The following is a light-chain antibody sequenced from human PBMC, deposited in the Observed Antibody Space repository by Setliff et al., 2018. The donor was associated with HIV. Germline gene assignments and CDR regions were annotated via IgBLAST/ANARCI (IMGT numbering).Light chain of an antibody. J-gene: IGLJ3*02. CDR1: SSNIGNNY. Sequence: QSALTQPPSVSAAPGQKVTISCSGSSSNIGNNYVSWYQQLPGTAPKLLIYENSNRPSGIPDRFSGSKSGTSATLGITGLQTGDEADYYCGTWDDSLGAGVFGGGTQLTVL. V-gene: IGLV1-51*02. CDR2: ENS. CDR3: GTWDDSLGAGV.